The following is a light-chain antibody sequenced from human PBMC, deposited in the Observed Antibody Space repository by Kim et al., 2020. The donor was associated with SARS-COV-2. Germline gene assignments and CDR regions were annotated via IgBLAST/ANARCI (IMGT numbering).Light chain of an antibody. CDR2: GTS. J-gene: IGKJ1*01. V-gene: IGKV3-20*01. CDR1: QSVRSNY. CDR3: QQYGTSPKT. Sequence: EIVLTQSPGTLSLSPGERVTLSCRASQSVRSNYLAWYQQKPGQAPRLLIFGTSTRATGIPDRFSGSGSGTDFTLTINGLEPEDFAVYYCQQYGTSPKTFGQGTKVDIK.